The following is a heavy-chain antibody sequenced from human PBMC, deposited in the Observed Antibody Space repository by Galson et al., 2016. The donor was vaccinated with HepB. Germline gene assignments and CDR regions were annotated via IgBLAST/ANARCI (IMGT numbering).Heavy chain of an antibody. V-gene: IGHV5-51*01. CDR2: IFPGDSDV. J-gene: IGHJ3*02. CDR1: GYSFNTYW. D-gene: IGHD2/OR15-2a*01. CDR3: ARHRGEESVSTFPNSFDI. Sequence: QSGAEVKKPGESLKISCEASGYSFNTYWIGWVRQRPGKGPEWMGIIFPGDSDVRYNPSFQGQVTISADKSISTAYVQWSSLKASDGAMYYCARHRGEESVSTFPNSFDIWGQGTRVTVSS.